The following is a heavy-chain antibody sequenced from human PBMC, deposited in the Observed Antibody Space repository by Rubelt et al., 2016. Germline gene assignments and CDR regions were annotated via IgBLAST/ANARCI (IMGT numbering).Heavy chain of an antibody. Sequence: QLQLQESGPGLVKPSETLSLTCIVSGGSISSGGYYWSWIRQHPGKGLEWIGYIYYSGSTYYNPSLKSRVTISVGTSKNQFSLKLSSVTAADTAVYYWARGDYDSSGYPDYWGQGTLVTVSS. CDR3: ARGDYDSSGYPDY. V-gene: IGHV4-31*03. CDR2: IYYSGST. D-gene: IGHD3-22*01. CDR1: GGSISSGGYY. J-gene: IGHJ4*02.